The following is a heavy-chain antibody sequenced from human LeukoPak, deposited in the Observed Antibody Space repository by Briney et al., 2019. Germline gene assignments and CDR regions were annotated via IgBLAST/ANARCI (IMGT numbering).Heavy chain of an antibody. CDR1: GFIFDDYA. CDR2: ISWNSGSI. CDR3: VRRGTSCSSTSCYTDY. J-gene: IGHJ4*02. Sequence: PGGSLRLSCAVSGFIFDDYAMHWVRQAPGKGLEWVSGISWNSGSIGYADSVKGRFTISRDNAKNSLFLQMNSLRAEDTAVYYCVRRGTSCSSTSCYTDYWGQGTLVTVSS. V-gene: IGHV3-9*01. D-gene: IGHD2-2*02.